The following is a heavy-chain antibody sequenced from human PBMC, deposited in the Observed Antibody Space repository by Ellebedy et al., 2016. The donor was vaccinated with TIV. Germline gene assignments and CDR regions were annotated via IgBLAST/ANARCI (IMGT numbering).Heavy chain of an antibody. Sequence: MPSETLSLTCTVSGSSISSYYWSWIRQPPGKGMEWIGYIYYSGSTNYNPSLKRRVTISVDTSKNQFSLKLSSVTAADTAVYYCAREGGDYGVNWFDPWGQGTLVTVSS. V-gene: IGHV4-59*01. D-gene: IGHD4-17*01. CDR1: GSSISSYY. CDR3: AREGGDYGVNWFDP. J-gene: IGHJ5*02. CDR2: IYYSGST.